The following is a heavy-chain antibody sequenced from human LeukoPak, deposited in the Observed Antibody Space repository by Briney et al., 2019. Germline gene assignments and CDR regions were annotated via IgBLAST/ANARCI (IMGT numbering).Heavy chain of an antibody. J-gene: IGHJ4*02. CDR1: GFTFSSYW. D-gene: IGHD6-19*01. V-gene: IGHV3-7*03. CDR3: ARENDSGWSGPFDY. CDR2: IKQDGSEK. Sequence: GGSLRLSCVASGFTFSSYWMTWVRQAPGKGLEWVANIKQDGSEKYYVDSVKGRFTISRDNAKNSLHLQMNSLRAEDTAVYYCARENDSGWSGPFDYWGQGTLVTVSS.